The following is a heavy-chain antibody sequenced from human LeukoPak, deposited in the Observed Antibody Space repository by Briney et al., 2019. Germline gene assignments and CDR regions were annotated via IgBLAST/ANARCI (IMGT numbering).Heavy chain of an antibody. CDR3: ARDLGGSYWEGGY. CDR2: ISSSGSTT. CDR1: GFTFSSYE. V-gene: IGHV3-48*03. Sequence: GGSLRLSCAASGFTFSSYEMNWVRQAPGKGLEWVSYISSSGSTTYYADSVKGRFTISRDNAKNSLYLQMNSLRAEDTAVYYCARDLGGSYWEGGYWGQGTLVTVSS. J-gene: IGHJ4*02. D-gene: IGHD1-26*01.